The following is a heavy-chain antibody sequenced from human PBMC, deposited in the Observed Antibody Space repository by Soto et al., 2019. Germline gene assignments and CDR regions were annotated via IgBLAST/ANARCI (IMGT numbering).Heavy chain of an antibody. CDR1: GFTFNNIA. Sequence: EVQLLESGGGLVQPGGSLRLSCAASGFTFNNIAMGWVRQAPGKGLKYVSSINESGDSTFYADSVKGRSTISRDNSKSTLHLQMNSLRADDTAVYYCVMRNCGNCPWSSWGQGTLVTVSS. V-gene: IGHV3-23*01. J-gene: IGHJ4*02. CDR2: INESGDST. CDR3: VMRNCGNCPWSS. D-gene: IGHD2-21*01.